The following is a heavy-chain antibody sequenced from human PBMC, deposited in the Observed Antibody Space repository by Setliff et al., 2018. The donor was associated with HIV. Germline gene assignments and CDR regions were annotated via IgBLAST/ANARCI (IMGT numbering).Heavy chain of an antibody. J-gene: IGHJ2*01. V-gene: IGHV4-4*07. Sequence: PSETLSLTCTVSGDSIGDYYWNWIRQLAGKGLEWIGRVYASAYSNYNPSLKSRVTMSVDTSQNQFSLKLRSVNAADTAVYYCARDWVTRSNYYGSGSPWYFDFWGRGILVTVS. CDR2: VYASAYS. CDR3: ARDWVTRSNYYGSGSPWYFDF. D-gene: IGHD3-10*01. CDR1: GDSIGDYY.